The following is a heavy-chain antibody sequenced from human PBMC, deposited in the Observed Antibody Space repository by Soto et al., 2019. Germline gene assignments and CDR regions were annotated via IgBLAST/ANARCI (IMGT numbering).Heavy chain of an antibody. Sequence: SETLSLTCTVSGGSISSGGYYWSWIRQHPGKGLEWIGYIYYSGSTYYNPSLKSRVTISVDTSKNQFSLKLSSVTAADTAVYYCVRGGGFKQQLGNYYYYYMDVWGKGTTVTVSS. CDR1: GGSISSGGYY. J-gene: IGHJ6*03. D-gene: IGHD6-13*01. CDR3: VRGGGFKQQLGNYYYYYMDV. V-gene: IGHV4-31*03. CDR2: IYYSGST.